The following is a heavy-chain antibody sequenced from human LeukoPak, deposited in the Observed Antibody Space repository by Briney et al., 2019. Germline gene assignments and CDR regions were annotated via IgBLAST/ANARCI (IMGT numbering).Heavy chain of an antibody. Sequence: GGSLRLSCAASGFTFSSYAMSWVRQAPGKGLEWVSAISGSGGSTYYADSVKGRFTISRDNSKNTLYLQMNSLRAEDTAVYYCAKGVGAARPTRMVYFDYWGQGTLVTVS. J-gene: IGHJ4*02. CDR2: ISGSGGST. V-gene: IGHV3-23*01. D-gene: IGHD6-6*01. CDR3: AKGVGAARPTRMVYFDY. CDR1: GFTFSSYA.